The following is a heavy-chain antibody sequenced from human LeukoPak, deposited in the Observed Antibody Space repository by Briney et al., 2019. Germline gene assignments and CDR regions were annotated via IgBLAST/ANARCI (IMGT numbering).Heavy chain of an antibody. Sequence: GGSLRLSCAASGFTFSDYYMGWIRQAPGKGLEWVSYISSSGSTIYYADSVKGRFTISRDNAKNSLYLQMNSLRAEDTAVYYCARDDGYCTNGVCYSAFDYWGQGTLVTASS. CDR3: ARDDGYCTNGVCYSAFDY. D-gene: IGHD2-8*01. V-gene: IGHV3-11*01. CDR1: GFTFSDYY. CDR2: ISSSGSTI. J-gene: IGHJ4*02.